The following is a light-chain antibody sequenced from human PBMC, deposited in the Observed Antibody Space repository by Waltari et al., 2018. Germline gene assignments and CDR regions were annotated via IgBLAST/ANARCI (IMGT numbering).Light chain of an antibody. CDR1: QRISSY. Sequence: DIQMTQSPSSLSASVGDRVPITCRASQRISSYLNWYQQKPGKAPKLLIYAASSLQSGVPSRFSGSGSGTDFTLTISSLQPEDFATYYCQQSYSTLWTFGQGTKVEIK. CDR3: QQSYSTLWT. V-gene: IGKV1-39*01. CDR2: AAS. J-gene: IGKJ1*01.